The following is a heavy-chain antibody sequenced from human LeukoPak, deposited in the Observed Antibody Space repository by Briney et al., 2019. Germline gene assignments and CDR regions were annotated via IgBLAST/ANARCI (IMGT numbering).Heavy chain of an antibody. CDR3: AKDLDGSGLYGGLDY. J-gene: IGHJ4*02. V-gene: IGHV3-23*01. Sequence: GGSLRLSCEGSGFTFSNYPMNWVRQAPGKGLEWVSGITSSGRSTYYADSVKGRFTISRDNSENTLYLQMDTLRGDDTAVYYCAKDLDGSGLYGGLDYWGQGILVTVSS. CDR1: GFTFSNYP. D-gene: IGHD6-19*01. CDR2: ITSSGRST.